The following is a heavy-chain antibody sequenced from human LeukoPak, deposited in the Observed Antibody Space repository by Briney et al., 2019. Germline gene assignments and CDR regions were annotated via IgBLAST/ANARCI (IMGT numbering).Heavy chain of an antibody. CDR3: ARDFTPSKYYDSSAYYDY. D-gene: IGHD3-22*01. J-gene: IGHJ4*02. Sequence: GGSLRLSCAASGFTFSTYWMHWVRQAPGKGLVWVSRINTDGSSISYADSVKGRFTISRDNAKNTLYLQTNSLRAEDTAVYYCARDFTPSKYYDSSAYYDYWGQGTLVTVSS. CDR1: GFTFSTYW. V-gene: IGHV3-74*01. CDR2: INTDGSSI.